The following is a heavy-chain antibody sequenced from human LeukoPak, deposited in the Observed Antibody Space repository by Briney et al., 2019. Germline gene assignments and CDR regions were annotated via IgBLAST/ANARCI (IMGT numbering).Heavy chain of an antibody. Sequence: SETLSLTCSVSDVSVASFTYYWSWIRQAPGKGLEWIGTVYADGATYYKASLKTRVSISVDTSKNQFSLNLDSVTSADTAVHYCARHLIAVAGYFDYWGQGTLVTVSS. J-gene: IGHJ4*02. CDR2: VYADGAT. CDR3: ARHLIAVAGYFDY. V-gene: IGHV4-39*01. CDR1: DVSVASFTYY. D-gene: IGHD6-19*01.